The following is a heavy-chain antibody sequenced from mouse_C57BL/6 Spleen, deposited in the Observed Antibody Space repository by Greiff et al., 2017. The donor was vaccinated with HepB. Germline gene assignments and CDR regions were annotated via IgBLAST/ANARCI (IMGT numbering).Heavy chain of an antibody. CDR3: ARSSYYGSMDY. D-gene: IGHD1-1*01. Sequence: VQLKESGPELVKPGASVKISCKASGYAFSSSWMNWVKQRPGKGLEWIGRIYPGDGDTNYNGKFKGKATLTADKSSSTAYMQLSSLTSEDSAVYFCARSSYYGSMDYWGQGTTLTVSS. V-gene: IGHV1-82*01. CDR2: IYPGDGDT. J-gene: IGHJ2*01. CDR1: GYAFSSSW.